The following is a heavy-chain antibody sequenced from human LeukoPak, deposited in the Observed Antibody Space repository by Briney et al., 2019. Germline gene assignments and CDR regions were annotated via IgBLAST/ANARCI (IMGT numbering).Heavy chain of an antibody. CDR3: ARGGSYSSNAFDI. D-gene: IGHD1-26*01. J-gene: IGHJ3*02. CDR1: GFTFSSYW. Sequence: GGSLRLSYAASGFTFSSYWMSWVRQAPGKGLEWVANIKQDGSEKYYVDSVKGRFTISRDNAKSTLYLQMNSLRVEDTAVYYCARGGSYSSNAFDIWGQGTMVTVSS. V-gene: IGHV3-7*01. CDR2: IKQDGSEK.